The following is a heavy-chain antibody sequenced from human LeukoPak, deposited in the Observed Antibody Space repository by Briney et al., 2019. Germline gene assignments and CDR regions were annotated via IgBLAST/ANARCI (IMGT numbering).Heavy chain of an antibody. D-gene: IGHD2-15*01. V-gene: IGHV4-34*01. CDR3: ARAGRGGGMY. Sequence: KTSETLSLTCASYGGSFSGYYWSWIRQPPGKGLEWIGEINRSGGTDYNPSLKSRVTISVDTSKSQFSLRLSSVTAADTAVYYCARAGRGGGMYWGQGTLVTVSS. CDR1: GGSFSGYY. J-gene: IGHJ4*02. CDR2: INRSGGT.